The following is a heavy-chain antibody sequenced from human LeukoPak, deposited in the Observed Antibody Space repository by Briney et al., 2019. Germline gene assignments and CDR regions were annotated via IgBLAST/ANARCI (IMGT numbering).Heavy chain of an antibody. Sequence: GASVKLSCKASGYTLTGYYMHWVRQAPGEGLEWMGWINPDSGGTDYAQKFQGRVTMTRDTSISTAYMELSRLRSDDTAVYYCASDSGSYRPITDSGQLARNYYYYYYMDVWGKGTTVTVSS. CDR3: ASDSGSYRPITDSGQLARNYYYYYYMDV. CDR2: INPDSGGT. J-gene: IGHJ6*03. V-gene: IGHV1-2*02. CDR1: GYTLTGYY. D-gene: IGHD1-26*01.